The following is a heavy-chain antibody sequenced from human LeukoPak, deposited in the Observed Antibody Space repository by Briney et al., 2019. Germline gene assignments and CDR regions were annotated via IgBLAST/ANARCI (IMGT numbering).Heavy chain of an antibody. CDR2: IYYSGST. J-gene: IGHJ4*02. V-gene: IGHV4-39*01. CDR3: ARQGSGLDY. CDR1: GGSISSSSYY. D-gene: IGHD2-15*01. Sequence: PSETLSLTCTVSGGSISSSSYYWGWIRQPPGKGLEWIGGIYYSGSTYYNPSLKSRVTISVDTSKNQFSLKLSSVTAADTAVYYCARQGSGLDYWGQGTLVTVSS.